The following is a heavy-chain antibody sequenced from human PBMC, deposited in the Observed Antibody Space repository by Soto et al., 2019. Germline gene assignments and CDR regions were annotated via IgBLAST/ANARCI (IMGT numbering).Heavy chain of an antibody. CDR3: ARAMLVRGVGFDY. J-gene: IGHJ4*02. CDR2: IYHSGST. D-gene: IGHD3-10*01. V-gene: IGHV4-30-2*01. CDR1: GGSISSGGYS. Sequence: LSLTCAVSGGSISSGGYSWSWIRQPPGKGLEWIGYIYHSGSTYYNPSLKSRVTISVDRSKNQFSLKLSSVTAADTAVYYCARAMLVRGVGFDYWGQGTLVTVSS.